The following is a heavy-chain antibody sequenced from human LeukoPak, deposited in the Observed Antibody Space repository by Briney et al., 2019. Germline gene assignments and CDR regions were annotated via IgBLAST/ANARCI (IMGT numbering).Heavy chain of an antibody. D-gene: IGHD3-10*01. CDR1: GYTLTELS. J-gene: IGHJ6*02. CDR2: FDPEDGET. Sequence: ASVKVSCKVSGYTLTELSMHWVRQAPGKGLEWMGGFDPEDGETIYAQKFQGRVTMTTDTSTSTAYMELRSLRSDDTAVYYCARDRRKDYYGSGTPVLYYYYYGMDVWGQGTTVTVFS. V-gene: IGHV1-24*01. CDR3: ARDRRKDYYGSGTPVLYYYYYGMDV.